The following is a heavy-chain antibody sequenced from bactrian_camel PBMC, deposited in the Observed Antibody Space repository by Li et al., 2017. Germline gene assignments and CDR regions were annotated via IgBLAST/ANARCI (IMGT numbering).Heavy chain of an antibody. CDR1: GESISTFC. D-gene: IGHD2*01. CDR2: IERDSGT. CDR3: APDAGQSRCSAGFCYCA. J-gene: IGHJ4*01. V-gene: IGHV3S53*01. Sequence: HVQLVESGGGSAQAGGSLQLSCEVSGESISTFCMAWFRQAPGAKREAVAEIERDSGTNYAVDVKGRFTISKDPAKNTLNLQMNNLEPDDTAVYFCAPDAGQSRCSAGFCYCAWGEGTQVTVS.